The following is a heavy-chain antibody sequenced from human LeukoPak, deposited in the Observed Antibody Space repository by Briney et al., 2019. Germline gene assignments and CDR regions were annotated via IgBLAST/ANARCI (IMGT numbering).Heavy chain of an antibody. CDR3: AREPASSSVSGYYYYYGMDV. J-gene: IGHJ6*02. Sequence: NPSETLSLTCTVSGGSISSYYWSWIRQPPGKGLEWIGYIYYSGSTNYNPSLKSRVTISVDTSKNQFSLKLSSVTAADTAVYYRAREPASSSVSGYYYYYGMDVWGQGTTVTVSS. V-gene: IGHV4-59*01. D-gene: IGHD6-6*01. CDR1: GGSISSYY. CDR2: IYYSGST.